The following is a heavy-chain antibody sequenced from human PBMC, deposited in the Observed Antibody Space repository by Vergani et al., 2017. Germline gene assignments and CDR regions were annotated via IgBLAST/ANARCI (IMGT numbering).Heavy chain of an antibody. J-gene: IGHJ6*03. CDR3: ARAGLPHRDDILTGYYILNYYYYYMDV. CDR1: GFTFSSYS. V-gene: IGHV3-21*01. D-gene: IGHD3-9*01. Sequence: EVQLVESGGGLVKPGGSLRLSCAASGFTFSSYSMNWVRQAPGKGLEWVSSISSSSSYIYYADSVKGRFTISRDNSKNTLYLQMNSLRAEDTAVYYCARAGLPHRDDILTGYYILNYYYYYMDVWGKGTTVTVSS. CDR2: ISSSSSYI.